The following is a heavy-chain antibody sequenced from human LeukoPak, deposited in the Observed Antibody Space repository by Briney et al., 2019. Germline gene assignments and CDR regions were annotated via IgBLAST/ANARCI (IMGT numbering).Heavy chain of an antibody. CDR2: TNSDGSSR. J-gene: IGHJ4*02. Sequence: GGSLRLSCVVSGFTFSGHWMFWVRHAPGKGLEWVSSTNSDGSSRGYTDSVKGRFTVSRDNSKNTLYLQMNSLRADDTAVYYCVKDEGGVQLAYWGQGTLVTVSS. CDR3: VKDEGGVQLAY. CDR1: GFTFSGHW. V-gene: IGHV3-74*01. D-gene: IGHD1-1*01.